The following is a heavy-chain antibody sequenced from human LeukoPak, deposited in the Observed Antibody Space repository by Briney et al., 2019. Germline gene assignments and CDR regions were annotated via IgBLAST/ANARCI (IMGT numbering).Heavy chain of an antibody. Sequence: PSETLSLTCTVSGDSIGSSNNYWAWVRQPPGKGLEWLGEISHSGGPNYNPSLKSRVTISVDTSKNQFSLKLTSLTAADTAVYYCARERSGLSHYYYMDVWGKGTTVAVSS. CDR3: ARERSGLSHYYYMDV. D-gene: IGHD6-25*01. CDR2: ISHSGGP. CDR1: GDSIGSSNNY. J-gene: IGHJ6*03. V-gene: IGHV4-39*07.